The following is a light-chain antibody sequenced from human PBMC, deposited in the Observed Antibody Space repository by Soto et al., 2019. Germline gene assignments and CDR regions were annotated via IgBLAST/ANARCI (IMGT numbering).Light chain of an antibody. CDR3: QQRSNWPLT. CDR2: GVS. V-gene: IGKV3D-20*02. J-gene: IGKJ4*01. CDR1: QSVSINY. Sequence: FLTPYPGTMTLSPGERASLSCRASQSVSINYLAWYQQKPGQAPRLLIYGVSSRATGIPARFSGSGSGTDFTLTISSLEPEDFAVYYCQQRSNWPLTFGGG.